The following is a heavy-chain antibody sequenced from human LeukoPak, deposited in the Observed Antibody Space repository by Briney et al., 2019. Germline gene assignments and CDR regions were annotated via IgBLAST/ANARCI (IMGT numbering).Heavy chain of an antibody. J-gene: IGHJ6*03. CDR1: GCSVSSYY. V-gene: IGHV4-4*07. CDR2: ISTSGST. Sequence: SETLSLTCTVSGCSVSSYYWSWIRQPAGKGLEWIGRISTSGSTNYNPSLKSRVTMSVDTSKNQFSLKLSSVTAADTAVYYCARGGSTLHSAGGHDIEFYYYYYMDVWGKGTTVTISS. CDR3: ARGGSTLHSAGGHDIEFYYYYYMDV. D-gene: IGHD3-9*01.